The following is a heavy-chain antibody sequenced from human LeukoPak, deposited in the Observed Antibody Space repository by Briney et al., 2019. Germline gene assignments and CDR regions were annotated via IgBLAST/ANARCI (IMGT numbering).Heavy chain of an antibody. CDR2: IKQDGSEK. CDR1: GFTFNSYW. V-gene: IGHV3-7*01. CDR3: ARSWYYDFWTGYYYYYYYVDV. Sequence: GGSLRLSCAASGFTFNSYWMSWVRQAPGKGLEWVAKIKQDGSEKYYVDSVKGRFAISRDNAKNSLYMQMSSLRAEDPAVYYCARSWYYDFWTGYYYYYYYVDVWGKGTTVTVSS. J-gene: IGHJ6*03. D-gene: IGHD3-3*01.